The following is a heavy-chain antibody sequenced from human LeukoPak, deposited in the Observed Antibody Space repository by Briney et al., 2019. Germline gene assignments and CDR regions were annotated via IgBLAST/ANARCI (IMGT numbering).Heavy chain of an antibody. J-gene: IGHJ4*02. CDR1: GFHFSDCS. CDR2: FDDRNGAAST. V-gene: IGHV3-48*04. Sequence: GGSLRLSCEVSGFHFSDCSMSWVRQAPGKGLEWISYFDDRNGAASTSYADSVKGRFIISRDAAKNSLFLQMNSLTAEDTAVYYSERDHKWGFDYWGQGTLVTVSS. CDR3: ERDHKWGFDY. D-gene: IGHD1-26*01.